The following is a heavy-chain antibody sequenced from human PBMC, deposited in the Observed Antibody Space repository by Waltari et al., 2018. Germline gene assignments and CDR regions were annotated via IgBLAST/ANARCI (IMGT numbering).Heavy chain of an antibody. V-gene: IGHV7-4-1*02. CDR2: INTNTGNP. Sequence: QVQLVPSGSELKKPGASVKVSCKDSGYTFTSHAMTWVRQAPGQGLEWMGWINTNTGNPTYAQGFTGRFVFSLDTSVSTAYLQISSLKAEDTAVYYCARDPAPDIVVVPAYYGMDVWGQGTTVTVSS. D-gene: IGHD2-2*01. J-gene: IGHJ6*02. CDR1: GYTFTSHA. CDR3: ARDPAPDIVVVPAYYGMDV.